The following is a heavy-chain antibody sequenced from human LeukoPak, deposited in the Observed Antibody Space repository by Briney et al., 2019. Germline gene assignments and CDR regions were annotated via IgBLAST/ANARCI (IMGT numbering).Heavy chain of an antibody. Sequence: GGSLRLSCAASGFTFSSYGMSWVRQAPGKGLEWVSAISGSGGSTYYADSVEGRFTISRDNSKNTLYLQMNSLRAEDTAVYYYAKAFGYYDTSGYFIDYCGQGTLVTGS. CDR3: AKAFGYYDTSGYFIDY. CDR2: ISGSGGST. CDR1: GFTFSSYG. J-gene: IGHJ4*02. D-gene: IGHD3-22*01. V-gene: IGHV3-23*01.